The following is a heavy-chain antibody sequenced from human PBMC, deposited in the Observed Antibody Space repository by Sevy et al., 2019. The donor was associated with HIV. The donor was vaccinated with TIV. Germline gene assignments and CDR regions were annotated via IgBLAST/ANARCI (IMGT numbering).Heavy chain of an antibody. Sequence: ASVKVSCKASGYTFSRYGITWVRQAPGQGLEWMGWISTHDAITDYAQKLQGRATMTTDTSMSTAYMELRSLRSDDTAVYYCARGPPRYYYYGLDVWGQGTTVTVSS. J-gene: IGHJ6*02. V-gene: IGHV1-18*01. CDR1: GYTFSRYG. CDR3: ARGPPRYYYYGLDV. CDR2: ISTHDAIT.